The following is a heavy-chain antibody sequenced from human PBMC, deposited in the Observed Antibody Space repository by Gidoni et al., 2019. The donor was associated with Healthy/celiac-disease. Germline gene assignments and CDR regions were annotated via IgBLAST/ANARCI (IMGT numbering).Heavy chain of an antibody. D-gene: IGHD3-3*01. Sequence: EVQLVESGGGLVQPGRSLRLSCAASGFTFDDYAMHWVRQAPGKGLEWVSGISWNSGSIGYADSVKGRFTISRDNAKNSLYLQMNSLRAEDTALYYCAIGRSFGVGDYWGQGTLVTVSS. V-gene: IGHV3-9*01. CDR1: GFTFDDYA. CDR2: ISWNSGSI. J-gene: IGHJ4*02. CDR3: AIGRSFGVGDY.